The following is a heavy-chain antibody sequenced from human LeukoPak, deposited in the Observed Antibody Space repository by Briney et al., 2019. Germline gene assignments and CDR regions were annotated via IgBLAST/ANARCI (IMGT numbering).Heavy chain of an antibody. CDR3: ARENYGQYYFDY. V-gene: IGHV3-30*03. CDR1: XFTFSSFD. D-gene: IGHD4-17*01. Sequence: GGSLSLSCVVSXFTFSSFDMHWVRQAPGKGLEWGAGIAYDGSNKYYANSVKGRVTISRDNSKNTLSLQMNSLRGEDTAVYYCARENYGQYYFDYWGQGTLVTVSS. J-gene: IGHJ4*02. CDR2: IAYDGSNK.